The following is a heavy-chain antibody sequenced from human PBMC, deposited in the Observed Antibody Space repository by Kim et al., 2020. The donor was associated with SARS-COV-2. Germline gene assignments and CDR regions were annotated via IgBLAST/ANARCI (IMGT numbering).Heavy chain of an antibody. J-gene: IGHJ4*02. CDR1: GGSFSGYY. D-gene: IGHD5-12*01. Sequence: SETLSLTCAVYGGSFSGYYWSWIRQPPGKGLEWIGEINHSGSTNYNPSLKSRVTISVDTSKNQFSLKLSSVTAADTAVYYCASRVGYSGYDFGDYWGQGTLVTVSS. CDR3: ASRVGYSGYDFGDY. V-gene: IGHV4-34*01. CDR2: INHSGST.